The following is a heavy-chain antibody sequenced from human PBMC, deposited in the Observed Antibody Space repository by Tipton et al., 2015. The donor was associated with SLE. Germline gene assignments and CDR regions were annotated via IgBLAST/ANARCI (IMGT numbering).Heavy chain of an antibody. Sequence: SLRLSCAASGFTFSDYYMSWIRQAPGKGLEWVSYISSSSSYTNYADSVKGRFTISRENAKNSLYLQMNSLRAGDTAVYYCARSKPYSSGWYFDYWGQGTLATVSS. CDR2: ISSSSSYT. CDR1: GFTFSDYY. V-gene: IGHV3-11*06. J-gene: IGHJ4*02. D-gene: IGHD6-19*01. CDR3: ARSKPYSSGWYFDY.